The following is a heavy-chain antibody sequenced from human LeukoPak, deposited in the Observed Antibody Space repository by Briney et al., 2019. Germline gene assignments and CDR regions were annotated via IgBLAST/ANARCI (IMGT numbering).Heavy chain of an antibody. D-gene: IGHD4-11*01. J-gene: IGHJ6*03. CDR2: IRYDGNKK. CDR1: GFTFSSYG. Sequence: GGSLRLSCATSGFTFSSYGMHWVRQAPGKGLEWMTFIRYDGNKKYYADSVKGRFTISRDNSKNTLYLQMNSLRPEDTAVYYCAKNTMTTYQYYMDVWGKGTSVTISS. V-gene: IGHV3-30*02. CDR3: AKNTMTTYQYYMDV.